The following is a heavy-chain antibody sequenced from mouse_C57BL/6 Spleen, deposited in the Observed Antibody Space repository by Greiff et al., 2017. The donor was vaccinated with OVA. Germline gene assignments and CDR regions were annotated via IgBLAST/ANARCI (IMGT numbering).Heavy chain of an antibody. Sequence: QVQLQQSGAELVKPGASVKISCKASGYAFSSYWMNWVKQRPGKGLEWIGQIYPGDGDTNYNGKFKGKATLTADKSSSTAYMQLSSLTSEDSAVYFCARGDRDSSGYFDYWRKGTTHTVSS. CDR3: ARGDRDSSGYFDY. V-gene: IGHV1-80*01. J-gene: IGHJ2*01. CDR2: IYPGDGDT. CDR1: GYAFSSYW. D-gene: IGHD3-2*02.